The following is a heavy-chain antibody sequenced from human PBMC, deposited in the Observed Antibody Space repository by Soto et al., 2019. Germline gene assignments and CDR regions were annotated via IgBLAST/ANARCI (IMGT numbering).Heavy chain of an antibody. V-gene: IGHV3-11*04. Sequence: PGVSLRLSCAASEFTITNNYMSWVRQAPGKGLEWVSYISSSGSTIYYADTVKGRFTISRDNAKNSLYLQMNSLRAEDTAVYYCARDFPHSYGSQYAPFDYWGQGTLVTVSS. D-gene: IGHD5-18*01. CDR3: ARDFPHSYGSQYAPFDY. CDR2: ISSSGSTI. CDR1: EFTITNNY. J-gene: IGHJ4*02.